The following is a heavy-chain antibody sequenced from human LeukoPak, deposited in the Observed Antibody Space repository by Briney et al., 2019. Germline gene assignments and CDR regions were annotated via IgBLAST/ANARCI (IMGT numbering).Heavy chain of an antibody. D-gene: IGHD4-17*01. Sequence: GSLRLSCAAYGFTFSSYAMHWVRQAPGKGLEWVAVISYDGSNKYYADSVKGRFTISRDNSKNTLYLQMNSLRAEDTAVYYCARNYGDYAPTPFDYWGQGTLVTVSS. CDR2: ISYDGSNK. CDR1: GFTFSSYA. V-gene: IGHV3-30-3*01. CDR3: ARNYGDYAPTPFDY. J-gene: IGHJ4*02.